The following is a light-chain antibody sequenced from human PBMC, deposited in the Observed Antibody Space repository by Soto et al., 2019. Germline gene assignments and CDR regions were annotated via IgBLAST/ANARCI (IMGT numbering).Light chain of an antibody. Sequence: DIQMTQSPSSLSASVEDRVIITCRASQSISNHLNWYQQKPGKAPKLLIFAASSLQSGVPSRFGGSRSGPDFTLTISSLQPEDFATYYCQQSYSSPPTFGQGTRWIS. CDR3: QQSYSSPPT. J-gene: IGKJ1*01. CDR1: QSISNH. CDR2: AAS. V-gene: IGKV1-39*01.